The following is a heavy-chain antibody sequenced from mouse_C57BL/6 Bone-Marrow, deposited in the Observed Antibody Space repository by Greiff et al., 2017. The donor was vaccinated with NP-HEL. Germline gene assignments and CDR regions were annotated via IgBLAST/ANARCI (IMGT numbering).Heavy chain of an antibody. J-gene: IGHJ4*01. CDR2: INPNNGGT. CDR3: ARGLRQEYYYAMDY. D-gene: IGHD2-4*01. CDR1: GYTFTDYN. Sequence: EVQLQQSGPELVKPGASVKIPCKASGYTFTDYNMDWVKQSHGKSLEWIGDINPNNGGTIYNQKFKGKATLTVDKSSSTAYMELRSLTSEDTAVYYCARGLRQEYYYAMDYWGQGTSVTVSS. V-gene: IGHV1-18*01.